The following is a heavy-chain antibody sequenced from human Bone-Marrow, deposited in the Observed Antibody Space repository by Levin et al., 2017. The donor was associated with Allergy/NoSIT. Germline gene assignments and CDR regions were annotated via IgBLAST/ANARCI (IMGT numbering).Heavy chain of an antibody. CDR1: GYTFTTYW. CDR2: IDPSDSYT. J-gene: IGHJ4*02. D-gene: IGHD3-9*01. V-gene: IGHV5-10-1*01. CDR3: ARQRKGRYFGYFFDQ. Sequence: KVSCKGSGYTFTTYWIGWVRQMPGKGLEWMGTIDPSDSYTKFRPSFQGHVTISADKSISTAYLQWSSLQASDTAIYYCARQRKGRYFGYFFDQWGQGTLVTVSS.